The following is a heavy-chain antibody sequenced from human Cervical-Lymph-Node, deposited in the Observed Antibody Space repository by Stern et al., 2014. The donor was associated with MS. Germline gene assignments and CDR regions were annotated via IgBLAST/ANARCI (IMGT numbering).Heavy chain of an antibody. D-gene: IGHD2-2*01. J-gene: IGHJ4*02. CDR2: VYRTGSA. Sequence: QVQLQESCPGLVRPSGTLSLTCAASGSSISNDNLRSWVPQPPGKGLEWIGEVYRTGSANYDRSIKSRVTIAVDKSKNQFSLRLTSMTAADTAVYYCARDQGFQLMNSWGQGTLVIVSS. CDR3: ARDQGFQLMNS. CDR1: GSSISNDNL. V-gene: IGHV4-4*02.